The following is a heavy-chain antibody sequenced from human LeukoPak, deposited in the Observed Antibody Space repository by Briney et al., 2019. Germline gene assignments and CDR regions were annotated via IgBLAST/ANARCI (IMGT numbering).Heavy chain of an antibody. CDR3: ARVFWSGYYPHFDY. CDR1: GGSISSYY. V-gene: IGHV4-59*01. J-gene: IGHJ4*02. CDR2: IYYSGST. D-gene: IGHD3-3*01. Sequence: PSETLSLTCTVSGGSISSYYWSWIRQPPGKGLEWIGYIYYSGSTNYNPSLKSRVTISVDTSKNQFSLKLSSVTAADTAVYYCARVFWSGYYPHFDYWGQGTLVTASS.